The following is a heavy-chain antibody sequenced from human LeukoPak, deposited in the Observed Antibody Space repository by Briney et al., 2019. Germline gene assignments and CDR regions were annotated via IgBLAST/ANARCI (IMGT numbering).Heavy chain of an antibody. J-gene: IGHJ6*03. D-gene: IGHD3-10*01. CDR1: GFTFSDYC. V-gene: IGHV3-11*04. CDR2: ISSSGSTI. CDR3: ARGATMVRGVYYYMDV. Sequence: PGGSLRLSCAASGFTFSDYCMSWIRQAPGKGLEWVSYISSSGSTIYYADSVKGRFTISRDNAKNSLYLQMNSLRAEDTAVYYCARGATMVRGVYYYMDVWGKGTTVTISS.